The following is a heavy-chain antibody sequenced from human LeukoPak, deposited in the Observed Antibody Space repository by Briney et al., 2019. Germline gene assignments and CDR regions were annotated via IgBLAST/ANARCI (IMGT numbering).Heavy chain of an antibody. J-gene: IGHJ4*02. V-gene: IGHV3-74*01. D-gene: IGHD2/OR15-2a*01. CDR3: VSFYETY. CDR1: GNYW. Sequence: PGGSLRLSGAASGNYWMHWVRQAPGKGLVWVSHINSDGSWTSYADSVKGRFTISKDNAKNTVYLQMNSLRAEDTAVYYCVSFYETYWGRGTLVTVSS. CDR2: INSDGSWT.